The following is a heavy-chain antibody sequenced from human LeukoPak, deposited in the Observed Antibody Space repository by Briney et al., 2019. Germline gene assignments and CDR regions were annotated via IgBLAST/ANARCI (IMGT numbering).Heavy chain of an antibody. V-gene: IGHV3-20*04. CDR1: GFTFDDYG. CDR3: ARVVLLSYYYGSGSYYIDY. Sequence: GGSLRLSCAASGFTFDDYGMSWVRKAPGKGLEWIPGVNWNGGSRGYADSVKGRFTISRDNAKNSLYLQMNSLRAEDAAVYYCARVVLLSYYYGSGSYYIDYWGQGTLVTVSS. J-gene: IGHJ4*02. D-gene: IGHD3-10*01. CDR2: VNWNGGSR.